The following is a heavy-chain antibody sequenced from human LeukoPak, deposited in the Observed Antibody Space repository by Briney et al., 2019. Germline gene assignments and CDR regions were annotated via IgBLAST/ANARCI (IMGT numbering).Heavy chain of an antibody. CDR1: GASINNFNYY. D-gene: IGHD2-21*01. CDR3: ARHKGTEVAIPAVLDH. J-gene: IGHJ4*01. Sequence: KPSETPSLTCTVSGASINNFNYYWGWVRQPPGKGLEWIGSINYSGATYYNASLKSRVTISVDTSENQLSLQVNSVTAADTAVYYCARHKGTEVAIPAVLDHWGQGTLVTVSS. V-gene: IGHV4-39*01. CDR2: INYSGAT.